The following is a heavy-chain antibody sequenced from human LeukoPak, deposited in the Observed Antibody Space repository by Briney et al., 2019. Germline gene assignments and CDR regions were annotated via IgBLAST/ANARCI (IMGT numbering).Heavy chain of an antibody. J-gene: IGHJ4*02. CDR1: GYSFTSYG. V-gene: IGHV1-18*01. D-gene: IGHD2-2*01. CDR2: ISGYNGNT. CDR3: ARDYGSSTTWYFDY. Sequence: ASVKVSCKAFGYSFTSYGVSWVRQAPGQGLEWMGRISGYNGNTKYAQKFQGRVTMTTDTSTSTAYMELRSLRNDDTAVYYCARDYGSSTTWYFDYWGQGTLVTVSS.